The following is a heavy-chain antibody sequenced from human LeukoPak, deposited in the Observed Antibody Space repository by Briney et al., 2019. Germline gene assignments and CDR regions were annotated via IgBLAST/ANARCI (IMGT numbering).Heavy chain of an antibody. CDR1: GGSISSYY. Sequence: PSETLSLTCTVSGGSISSYYWSWIRQPPGKGLEWIGYVHYTGSTNYIPSLKSRVIISVDTSKNQLPLKLSSVTAADTAVYYCARGLFGEFYYYYYVDVWGKGTTVTVSS. CDR2: VHYTGST. V-gene: IGHV4-59*01. CDR3: ARGLFGEFYYYYYVDV. J-gene: IGHJ6*03. D-gene: IGHD3-10*02.